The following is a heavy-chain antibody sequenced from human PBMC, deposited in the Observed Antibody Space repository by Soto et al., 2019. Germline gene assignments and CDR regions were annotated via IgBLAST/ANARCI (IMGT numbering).Heavy chain of an antibody. D-gene: IGHD6-19*01. V-gene: IGHV3-33*01. J-gene: IGHJ4*02. CDR3: ARDSTSGWYGPFDY. Sequence: GGSLRLSCAASGFTFSSYGMHWARQAPGKGLGWVAVIWYDGSNKYYADSVKGRFTISRDNSKNTLFLQMNSLRAEDTAVYYCARDSTSGWYGPFDYWGQGTPVTVPS. CDR1: GFTFSSYG. CDR2: IWYDGSNK.